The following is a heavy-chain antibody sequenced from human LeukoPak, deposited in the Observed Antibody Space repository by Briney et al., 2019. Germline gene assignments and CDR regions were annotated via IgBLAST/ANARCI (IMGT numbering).Heavy chain of an antibody. Sequence: GASVKVSCKASGGTFSSYAISWVRQAPGQGLEWMGGIIPIFGTANYAQKFQGRVTITADESTSTAYMELSSLRSEDTAVYYCARGYCSSTSCYGVLGFDPWGQGTLVTVSS. D-gene: IGHD2-2*01. J-gene: IGHJ5*02. CDR2: IIPIFGTA. CDR3: ARGYCSSTSCYGVLGFDP. V-gene: IGHV1-69*13. CDR1: GGTFSSYA.